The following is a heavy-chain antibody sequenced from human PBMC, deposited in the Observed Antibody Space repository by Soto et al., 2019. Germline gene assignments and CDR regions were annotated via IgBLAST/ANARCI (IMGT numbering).Heavy chain of an antibody. CDR1: GGSISSGGYY. V-gene: IGHV4-31*03. J-gene: IGHJ4*02. CDR2: IYYSGST. CDR3: ARAPESPTYSNYDYFDY. D-gene: IGHD4-4*01. Sequence: PSETLSLTCTVSGGSISSGGYYWSWIRQHPGKGLEWIGYIYYSGSTYYNPSLKSRVTISVDTSKNQFSLKLSSVTAADTAVYYCARAPESPTYSNYDYFDYWGQGTLVIVSS.